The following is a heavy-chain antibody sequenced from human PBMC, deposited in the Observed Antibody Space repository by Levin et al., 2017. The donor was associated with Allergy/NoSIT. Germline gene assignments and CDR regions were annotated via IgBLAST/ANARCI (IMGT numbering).Heavy chain of an antibody. CDR1: GFTFSSYA. CDR2: ISGSGGST. D-gene: IGHD1-26*01. V-gene: IGHV3-23*01. Sequence: GESLKISCAASGFTFSSYAMSWVRQAPGKGLEWVSAISGSGGSTYYADSVKGRFTISRDNSKNTLYLQMNSLRAEDTAVYYCAKRGIPLGGGQKPYYMDVWGKGTTVTVSS. J-gene: IGHJ6*03. CDR3: AKRGIPLGGGQKPYYMDV.